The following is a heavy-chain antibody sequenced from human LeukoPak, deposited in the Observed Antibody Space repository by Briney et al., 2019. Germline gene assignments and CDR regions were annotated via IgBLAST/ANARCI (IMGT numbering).Heavy chain of an antibody. CDR2: IYYTGST. D-gene: IGHD6-25*01. V-gene: IGHV4-39*01. Sequence: SETLSLTCTVSGDSISNSNYYWGWFRQPPGKGLEWIGGIYYTGSTHYNPSLKSRVTISVDTSKNQFSLKLSSVTAADTAVFYCARRLGSAWYFDYWGQGTLVTVSS. CDR1: GDSISNSNYY. J-gene: IGHJ4*02. CDR3: ARRLGSAWYFDY.